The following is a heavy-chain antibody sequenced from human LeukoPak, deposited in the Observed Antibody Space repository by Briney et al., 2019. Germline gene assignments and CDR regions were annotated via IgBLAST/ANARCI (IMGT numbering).Heavy chain of an antibody. J-gene: IGHJ4*02. CDR1: GYTFTGYY. V-gene: IGHV1-2*02. Sequence: AASVKVSCKASGYTFTGYYMHWVRQAPGQGLEWMGWINPNSGGTNYAQKFQGRVTMTRDTSISTAYMELSRLRSDDTAVYYCARAPWCSGGSCYPDYWGQGTLVTVSS. CDR2: INPNSGGT. CDR3: ARAPWCSGGSCYPDY. D-gene: IGHD2-15*01.